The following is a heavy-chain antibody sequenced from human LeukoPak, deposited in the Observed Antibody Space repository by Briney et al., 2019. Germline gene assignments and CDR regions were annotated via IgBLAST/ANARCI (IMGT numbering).Heavy chain of an antibody. J-gene: IGHJ4*02. CDR3: ARARGDLGYCSGGSCYDYYFDY. V-gene: IGHV4-31*03. CDR2: IYYSGST. CDR1: GGSISSGGYY. D-gene: IGHD2-15*01. Sequence: SETLSLTCTVSGGSISSGGYYWSWIRQHPEKGLEWIGYIYYSGSTYYNPSLKSRVTISVDTSKNQFSLKLGSVTAADTAVYYCARARGDLGYCSGGSCYDYYFDYWGQGTLVTVSS.